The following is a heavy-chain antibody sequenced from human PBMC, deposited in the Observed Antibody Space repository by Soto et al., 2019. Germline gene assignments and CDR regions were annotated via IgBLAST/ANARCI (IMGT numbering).Heavy chain of an antibody. Sequence: ASVKVFCKASGYTFTSYGISWVRQAPGQGLEWMGWISAYNGNTNYAQKLQGRVTMTTDTSTSTAYMELRSLRSDDTAVYYCARDTDGSGRNNWFDPWGQGTLVTVSS. D-gene: IGHD3-10*01. J-gene: IGHJ5*02. V-gene: IGHV1-18*01. CDR3: ARDTDGSGRNNWFDP. CDR1: GYTFTSYG. CDR2: ISAYNGNT.